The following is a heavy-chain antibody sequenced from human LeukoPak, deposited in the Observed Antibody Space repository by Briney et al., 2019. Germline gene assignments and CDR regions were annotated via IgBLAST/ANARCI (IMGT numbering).Heavy chain of an antibody. J-gene: IGHJ4*02. D-gene: IGHD5-24*01. Sequence: ASVTVSCTAAGYIFTAYYLHWVRQAPGQKPEWMGWIKANSGDTNYAQKFQGRVTMTRDTSISTVYMELSGLTADDTAVYYCTRVGDDYPYWGQGTLVTVSS. V-gene: IGHV1-2*02. CDR1: GYIFTAYY. CDR3: TRVGDDYPY. CDR2: IKANSGDT.